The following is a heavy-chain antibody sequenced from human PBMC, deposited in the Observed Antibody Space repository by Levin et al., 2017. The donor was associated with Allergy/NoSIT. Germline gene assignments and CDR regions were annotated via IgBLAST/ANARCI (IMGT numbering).Heavy chain of an antibody. J-gene: IGHJ3*02. CDR3: ARQLRGNSAYDAFDI. CDR2: VNEDGSQK. Sequence: PGGSLRLSCAAAGFSFRDYWMTWVRQTPGRGLEWVANVNEDGSQKYYLDSVKGRFTISRDNAKDSVDLQMDYLRDDDTAVYYWARQLRGNSAYDAFDIWGHGTMVTFSS. V-gene: IGHV3-7*03. CDR1: GFSFRDYW. D-gene: IGHD5-12*01.